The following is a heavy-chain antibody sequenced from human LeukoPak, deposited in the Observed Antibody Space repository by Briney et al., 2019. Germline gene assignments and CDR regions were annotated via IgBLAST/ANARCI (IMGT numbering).Heavy chain of an antibody. CDR1: GGSISSSSYY. J-gene: IGHJ4*02. Sequence: SETLSLTCTVSGGSISSSSYYWGWIRQPPGKGLEWIRSIYYSGSTYYNPSLKSRVTISVDTSKNQFSLKLSSVTAADTAVYYCARVANVLLWFGETIWGQGTLVTVSS. CDR2: IYYSGST. V-gene: IGHV4-39*07. CDR3: ARVANVLLWFGETI. D-gene: IGHD3-10*01.